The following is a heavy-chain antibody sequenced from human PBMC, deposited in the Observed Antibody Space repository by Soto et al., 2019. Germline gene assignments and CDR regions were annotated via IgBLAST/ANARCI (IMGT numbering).Heavy chain of an antibody. CDR1: GGSISSSDYY. D-gene: IGHD2-21*02. CDR3: ARGLSAAKVVTCYFDY. V-gene: IGHV4-31*03. Sequence: SETLSLTCTVSGGSISSSDYYWSWIRQPPGKGLEWIGYIYSSGNTYYNPSLKSRLTISVDTSKNQFSLKLNSVTAADTALYYCARGLSAAKVVTCYFDYWGQGTLVTVSS. CDR2: IYSSGNT. J-gene: IGHJ4*02.